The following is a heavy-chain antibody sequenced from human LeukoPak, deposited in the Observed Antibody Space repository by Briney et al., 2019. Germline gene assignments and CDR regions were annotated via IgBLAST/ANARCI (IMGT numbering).Heavy chain of an antibody. D-gene: IGHD3-10*01. CDR2: IYYSGST. J-gene: IGHJ4*02. CDR1: GGSISSGDYY. V-gene: IGHV4-30-4*01. Sequence: PSQTLSLTCTVSGGSISSGDYYWSWIRQPPGKGLEWIGYIYYSGSTYYNPSLKSRVTISVDTSKNQFSLKLSSVTAADTAVYYCARGAVFYGSGSYYPHFDYWGQGTLVTVSS. CDR3: ARGAVFYGSGSYYPHFDY.